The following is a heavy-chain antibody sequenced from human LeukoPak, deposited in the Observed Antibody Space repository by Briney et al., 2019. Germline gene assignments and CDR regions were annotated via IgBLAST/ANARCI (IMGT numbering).Heavy chain of an antibody. D-gene: IGHD2-2*01. CDR2: IYYTGTT. CDR1: GGSLSSHF. CDR3: ARFSSGCSTASCYLTY. J-gene: IGHJ4*02. V-gene: IGHV4-59*11. Sequence: SETLSLTCTVSGGSLSSHFWSWIRQPPGKGLELIGHIYYTGTTYYNPSLNSRVTISLDTSRNQFSLRLTSVTAADTAVYCCARFSSGCSTASCYLTYWGQGTLVTVSS.